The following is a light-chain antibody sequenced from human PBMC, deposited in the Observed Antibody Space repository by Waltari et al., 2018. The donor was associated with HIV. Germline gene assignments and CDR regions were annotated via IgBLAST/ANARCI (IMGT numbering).Light chain of an antibody. Sequence: QSALTQPRSVSGSPGQSVTIPCTGTRSDVGGYNYVSWYQQHPGKAPKLMIYDVSKRPSGVPDRFSGSKSGNTASLTISGLQAEDEADYYCCSYAGSYLVVFGGGTKLTVL. CDR2: DVS. CDR3: CSYAGSYLVV. V-gene: IGLV2-11*01. J-gene: IGLJ2*01. CDR1: RSDVGGYNY.